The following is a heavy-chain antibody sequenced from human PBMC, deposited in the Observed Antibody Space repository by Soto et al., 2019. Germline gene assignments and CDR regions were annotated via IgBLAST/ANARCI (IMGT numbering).Heavy chain of an antibody. J-gene: IGHJ4*02. CDR1: GFTFNNYA. Sequence: EVQLVESGGGLVQPGGSLRLSCAASGFTFNNYAMGWVRQAPGKGLEWVSAITDSGDDTYYIDSVKGRFTISRDNSKSTLYLQMNSVRAEDTAIYYCAKLGSSSWSPHYYFDYGGQGTLVTVSS. D-gene: IGHD2-2*01. CDR3: AKLGSSSWSPHYYFDY. CDR2: ITDSGDDT. V-gene: IGHV3-23*04.